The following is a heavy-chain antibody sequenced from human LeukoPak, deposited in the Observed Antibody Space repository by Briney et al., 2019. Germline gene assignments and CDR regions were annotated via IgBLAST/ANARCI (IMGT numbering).Heavy chain of an antibody. CDR2: ISSSGSTI. CDR3: TELGITMIGGV. D-gene: IGHD3-10*02. Sequence: GSLRLSCAASGFTFSSYEMNWVRQAPGKGLEWVSYISSSGSTIYYADSVKGRFTISRDNAKNSLYLQMNSLRAEDTAVYYCTELGITMIGGVWGKGTTVTISS. V-gene: IGHV3-48*03. CDR1: GFTFSSYE. J-gene: IGHJ6*04.